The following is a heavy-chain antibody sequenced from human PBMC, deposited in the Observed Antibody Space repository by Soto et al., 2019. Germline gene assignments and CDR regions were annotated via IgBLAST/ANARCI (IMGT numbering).Heavy chain of an antibody. CDR1: RYTFTSYD. CDR3: ARVLESYYDSSRREVGYYYYGMDV. J-gene: IGHJ6*02. V-gene: IGHV1-8*01. D-gene: IGHD3-22*01. CDR2: MNPNSGNT. Sequence: ASVKVSCKASRYTFTSYDINWVRQATGQGLEWMGWMNPNSGNTGYAQKFQGRVTMTRNTSISTAYMELSSLRSEDTAVYYCARVLESYYDSSRREVGYYYYGMDVWGQGTTVTVSS.